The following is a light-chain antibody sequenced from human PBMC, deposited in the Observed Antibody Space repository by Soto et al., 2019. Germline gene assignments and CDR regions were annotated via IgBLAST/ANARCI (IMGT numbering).Light chain of an antibody. V-gene: IGLV2-8*01. CDR2: EVN. CDR1: SSDVGIFNY. Sequence: QSALTQPHSASGSPGQSVTISCTGTSSDVGIFNYVSWYQQHPDQAPKLLIFEVNKRPSGVPDRFSASKSGNTASLTVSGLQAEDEADYYCCSYAGSNTLIFGGGTKVTVL. CDR3: CSYAGSNTLI. J-gene: IGLJ2*01.